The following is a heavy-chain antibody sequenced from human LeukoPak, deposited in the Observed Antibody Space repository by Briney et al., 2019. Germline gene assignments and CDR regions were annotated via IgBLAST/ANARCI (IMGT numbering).Heavy chain of an antibody. CDR3: ARELPKSLPRLGAAGKGGRRSYFDL. Sequence: SETLSLTCAVHGGSFSGYYWSWIRQPPGKGLEWIGEINHSGSTNYNPSLKSRVTISEDTSKNQFSLKLSSVTAADTAVYYCARELPKSLPRLGAAGKGGRRSYFDLWGRGTLVTVSS. D-gene: IGHD6-13*01. CDR1: GGSFSGYY. CDR2: INHSGST. J-gene: IGHJ2*01. V-gene: IGHV4-34*01.